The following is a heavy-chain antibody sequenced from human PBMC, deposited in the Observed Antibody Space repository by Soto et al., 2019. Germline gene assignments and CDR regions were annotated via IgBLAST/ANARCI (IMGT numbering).Heavy chain of an antibody. J-gene: IGHJ6*03. CDR1: GGSISSYY. Sequence: SETLSLTCTVSGGSISSYYWSWIRQPPGKGLEWIGYIYYSGSTNYNPSLKSRVTISVDTSKNQFSLKLSSVTAADTAVYYCARDGIYYYMDVWGKGTTVTVSS. CDR3: ARDGIYYYMDV. CDR2: IYYSGST. V-gene: IGHV4-59*01. D-gene: IGHD1-20*01.